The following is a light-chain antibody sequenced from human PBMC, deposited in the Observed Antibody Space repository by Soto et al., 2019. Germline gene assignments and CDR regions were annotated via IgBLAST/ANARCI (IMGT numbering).Light chain of an antibody. CDR3: SSYTTRNTLL. V-gene: IGLV2-14*01. J-gene: IGLJ2*01. CDR1: SGDAGGYTY. Sequence: QSALTQPASVSGSPGQSITISCTGTSGDAGGYTYVSWYQQHPGKAPKLMIFDVSHRPSGVSNRFSASKSGNTASLTISGLQAEDEADYYCSSYTTRNTLLFGGGTKLTVL. CDR2: DVS.